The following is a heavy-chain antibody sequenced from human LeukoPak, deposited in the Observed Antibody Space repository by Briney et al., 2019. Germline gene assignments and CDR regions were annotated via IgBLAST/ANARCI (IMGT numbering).Heavy chain of an antibody. CDR1: GGSISSGSYY. J-gene: IGHJ5*02. D-gene: IGHD2-2*01. CDR2: IYTSGST. Sequence: PSETLSLTCTVAGGSISSGSYYWSWIRQPAGKGLEWIGRIYTSGSTNYNPSLKSRVTMSVDTSKNQFSLTLTSVTAADTAVYYCAKTGLGYCTDTSCSNWFDPWGQGTLVTVSS. CDR3: AKTGLGYCTDTSCSNWFDP. V-gene: IGHV4-61*02.